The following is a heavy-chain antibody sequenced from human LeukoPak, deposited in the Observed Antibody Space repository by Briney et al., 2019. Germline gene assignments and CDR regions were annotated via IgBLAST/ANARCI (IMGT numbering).Heavy chain of an antibody. CDR3: AKDLLAAGWFDP. CDR2: ISSDGSNK. J-gene: IGHJ5*02. CDR1: GFTFNTDG. V-gene: IGHV3-30*18. D-gene: IGHD6-13*01. Sequence: GKSLRLSCAASGFTFNTDGMHWARQAPGKGLEWVAVISSDGSNKYYADSVKGRFTISRDNSKNTLYLLMNSLRVEDTAVYYCAKDLLAAGWFDPWGQGTLVTVSS.